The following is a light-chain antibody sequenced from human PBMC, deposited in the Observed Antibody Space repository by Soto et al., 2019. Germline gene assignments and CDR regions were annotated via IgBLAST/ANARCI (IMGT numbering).Light chain of an antibody. CDR1: QSVSRS. Sequence: EIVMTQSPATLSVSPGERATLSCRASQSVSRSLARYQQKHGQAHSLLIYGASTKATGIPARFSGTESETEFTLTITSLQSEDFAVYYCQQYNNWPPWTFSQGTKVEIK. CDR2: GAS. CDR3: QQYNNWPPWT. V-gene: IGKV3-15*01. J-gene: IGKJ1*01.